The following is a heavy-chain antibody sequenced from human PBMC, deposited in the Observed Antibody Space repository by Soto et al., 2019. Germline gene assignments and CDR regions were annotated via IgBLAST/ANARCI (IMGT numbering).Heavy chain of an antibody. D-gene: IGHD1-26*01. Sequence: QVQLQESGPGLVKPSGTLSLTCAVSGGSISSSNWWSWVHQPPGKGLEWIGEIYHSGSTNYNPSLKSRVTISVDKSKNQFSLKLSSVTAADTAVYYCARVRIVGAMRGRDDAFDIWGQGTMVTVSS. CDR2: IYHSGST. V-gene: IGHV4-4*02. J-gene: IGHJ3*02. CDR3: ARVRIVGAMRGRDDAFDI. CDR1: GGSISSSNW.